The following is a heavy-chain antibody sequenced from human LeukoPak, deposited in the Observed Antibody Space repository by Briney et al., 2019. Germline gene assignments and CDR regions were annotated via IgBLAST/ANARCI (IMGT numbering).Heavy chain of an antibody. D-gene: IGHD1-26*01. J-gene: IGHJ3*02. V-gene: IGHV4-39*01. CDR1: GGSISSRGYY. CDR3: ARIPRPLVGGAFDI. Sequence: SETLSLTCTVSGGSISSRGYYWSWIRQPPGKGLEWIGSIYYSGSTYYNPSLNSRVTISVDTSKNQFSLKLRSVTAADTAVYYCARIPRPLVGGAFDIWGQGTMVTVSS. CDR2: IYYSGST.